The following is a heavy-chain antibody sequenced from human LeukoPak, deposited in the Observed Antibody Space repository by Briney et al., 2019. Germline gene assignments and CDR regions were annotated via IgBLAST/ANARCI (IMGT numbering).Heavy chain of an antibody. CDR1: EFTFSRYW. V-gene: IGHV3-7*04. J-gene: IGHJ6*02. CDR2: IKQDGSEK. Sequence: GGSLRLSCAASEFTFSRYWMSWVRQAPGKGLEWVANIKQDGSEKYYVDSVKGRFTISRDNARNLVNLLMHSLRVDDTAVYFCARDLRFTLDVWGQGTTVTVSS. CDR3: ARDLRFTLDV.